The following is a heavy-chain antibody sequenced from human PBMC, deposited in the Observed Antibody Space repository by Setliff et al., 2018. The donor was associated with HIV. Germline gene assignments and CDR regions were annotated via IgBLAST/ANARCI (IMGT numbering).Heavy chain of an antibody. D-gene: IGHD3-10*01. CDR2: INPNSGGT. CDR1: GYTFTGYY. J-gene: IGHJ5*02. V-gene: IGHV1-2*04. Sequence: ASVQVSCKASGYTFTGYYRHWVRQAPGQGLERMGWINPNSGGTNYAQKFQGWVTMTMDTSISTAYMELSRVRSDDTAVDYCARANQPVGGYYGSGIYYNWFDPWVPETLLVTVS. CDR3: ARANQPVGGYYGSGIYYNWFDP.